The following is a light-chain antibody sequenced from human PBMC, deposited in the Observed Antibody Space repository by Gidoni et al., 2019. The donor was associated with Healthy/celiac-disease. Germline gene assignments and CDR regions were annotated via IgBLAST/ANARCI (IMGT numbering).Light chain of an antibody. CDR1: SSNIGAGYD. V-gene: IGLV1-40*01. Sequence: QRVTISCTGSSSNIGAGYDVHWYQQLPGTAPKLLIYGNSNRPSGVPDRFSGSKSGTSASLAITGLQAEDEADYYCQSYDSSLSGYVFGTGTKVTVL. CDR3: QSYDSSLSGYV. J-gene: IGLJ1*01. CDR2: GNS.